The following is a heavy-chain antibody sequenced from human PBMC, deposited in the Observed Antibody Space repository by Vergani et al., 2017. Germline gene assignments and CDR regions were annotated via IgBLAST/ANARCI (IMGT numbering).Heavy chain of an antibody. J-gene: IGHJ6*03. Sequence: QVQLQQWGGGLLKPSETLSLTCVVNGGSFTSYHWTWIRQSPGEGLEWVGDIDHTGRPDYNPSLKSRLTMSVDKSRNQLSLTLNSVTATDTAIYFCARVNTETNGHLYYYYYMDGWGQGTAGTVS. D-gene: IGHD4-11*01. CDR3: ARVNTETNGHLYYYYYMDG. CDR2: IDHTGRP. CDR1: GGSFTSYH. V-gene: IGHV4-34*01.